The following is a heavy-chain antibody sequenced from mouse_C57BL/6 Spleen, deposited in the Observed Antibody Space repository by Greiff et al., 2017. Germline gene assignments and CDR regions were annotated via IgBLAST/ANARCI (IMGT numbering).Heavy chain of an antibody. D-gene: IGHD2-12*01. V-gene: IGHV1-82*01. Sequence: ESGPELVKPGASVKISCKASGYAFSSSWMNWVKQRPGKGLEWIGRIYPGDGDTNYNGKFKGKATLTADKSSSTAYMQLSSLTSEDSAVYFCALYDRGFAYWGQGTLVTVSA. J-gene: IGHJ3*01. CDR3: ALYDRGFAY. CDR1: GYAFSSSW. CDR2: IYPGDGDT.